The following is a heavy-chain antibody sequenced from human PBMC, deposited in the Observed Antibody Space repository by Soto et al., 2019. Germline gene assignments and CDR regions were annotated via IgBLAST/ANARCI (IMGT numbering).Heavy chain of an antibody. J-gene: IGHJ4*02. D-gene: IGHD2-15*01. CDR1: GFTFSSYG. V-gene: IGHV3-33*01. CDR3: ARDLRVVPSLYFDY. CDR2: IWYDGSNK. Sequence: QVQLVESGGGVVQPGRSLRLSCAASGFTFSSYGMHWVRQAPGKGLAWVAVIWYDGSNKYYADSVKGRFTISRDNSKNTLYLQMNSLRAEDTAVYYCARDLRVVPSLYFDYWGQGTLVTVSS.